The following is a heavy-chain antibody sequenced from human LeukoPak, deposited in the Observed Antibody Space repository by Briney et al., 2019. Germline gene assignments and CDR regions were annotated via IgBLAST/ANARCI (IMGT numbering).Heavy chain of an antibody. CDR2: INSDGSST. CDR1: GFTFSSYW. V-gene: IGHV3-74*01. D-gene: IGHD5-18*01. Sequence: PGGSLRLSCAASGFTFSSYWMHWVRQASGKGLVWVSRINSDGSSTSYADSVKGRFTISRDNAKYTLYLQMNSLRAEDTAVYYCARSRGYKDAFDIWGQGTMVTVSS. J-gene: IGHJ3*02. CDR3: ARSRGYKDAFDI.